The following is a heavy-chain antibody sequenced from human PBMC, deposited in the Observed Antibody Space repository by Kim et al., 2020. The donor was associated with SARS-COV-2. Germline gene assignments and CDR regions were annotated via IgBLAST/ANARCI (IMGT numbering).Heavy chain of an antibody. V-gene: IGHV7-4-1*02. J-gene: IGHJ4*02. CDR2: INTNTGNP. Sequence: ASVRVSCKASGYTFASYAMNWVRQAPGQGLEWMGWINTNTGNPTYAQGFTGRFVFSLDTSVSTAYLQISSLKAEDTAVYYCARDRYSSSWSPPDYWGQGTLVTVSS. CDR1: GYTFASYA. CDR3: ARDRYSSSWSPPDY. D-gene: IGHD6-13*01.